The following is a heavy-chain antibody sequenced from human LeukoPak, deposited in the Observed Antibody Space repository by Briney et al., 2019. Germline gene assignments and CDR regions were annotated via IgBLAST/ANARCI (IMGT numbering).Heavy chain of an antibody. CDR1: GGSISSYY. V-gene: IGHV4-4*07. CDR3: ARVGSVVPAAIDPSDPYYFDY. Sequence: SETLSLTCTVSGGSISSYYWSWIRQPAGKGLEWIGRIYTSGSTNYNPSLKSRVTMSVDTSKNQFSLKLSSVTAADTAVYYCARVGSVVPAAIDPSDPYYFDYWGQGTLVTVSS. CDR2: IYTSGST. D-gene: IGHD2-2*01. J-gene: IGHJ4*02.